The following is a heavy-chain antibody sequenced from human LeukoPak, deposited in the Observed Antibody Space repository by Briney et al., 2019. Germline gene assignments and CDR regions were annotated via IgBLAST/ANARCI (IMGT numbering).Heavy chain of an antibody. D-gene: IGHD2-15*01. CDR3: AKGEPYCSDGGCYSAEHFQH. CDR1: GFTFSSYG. Sequence: GRPLRLSCAASGFTFSSYGMHWVRQAPGKGLEWVAVISYDGSTKYYGDSVKGRFTISRDNSKNTLYLQMSSLRDDDTAVYYCAKGEPYCSDGGCYSAEHFQHWGQGTLVTVSS. V-gene: IGHV3-30*18. J-gene: IGHJ1*01. CDR2: ISYDGSTK.